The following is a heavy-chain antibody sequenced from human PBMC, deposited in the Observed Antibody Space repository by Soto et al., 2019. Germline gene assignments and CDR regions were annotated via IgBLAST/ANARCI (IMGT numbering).Heavy chain of an antibody. J-gene: IGHJ5*02. CDR2: IIPFLGRT. CDR1: GGTLSSYS. D-gene: IGHD1-1*01. CDR3: ARTTGSPNSNWLDP. V-gene: IGHV1-69*02. Sequence: QLHLVQSGAEVRKPGSSVKVSCNASGGTLSSYSVTWVRQAPGQGLEWMGRIIPFLGRTNYAQNFQGRVTFTADISTITAYLELSSLRSDDTAIHYCARTTGSPNSNWLDPWGQGTLVIVSS.